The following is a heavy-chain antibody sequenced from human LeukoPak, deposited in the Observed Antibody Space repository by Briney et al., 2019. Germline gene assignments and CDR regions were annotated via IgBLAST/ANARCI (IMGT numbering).Heavy chain of an antibody. J-gene: IGHJ4*02. CDR2: IYYSGST. CDR3: ARDLRFFDY. Sequence: PSETLSLTCTVSGGSISSYYWSWIRQPPGKGLEWIGYIYYSGSTNYNPSLKSRVTISVDTSKNQSSLKLSSVTAADTAVYYCARDLRFFDYWGQGTLVTVSS. D-gene: IGHD3-3*01. V-gene: IGHV4-59*01. CDR1: GGSISSYY.